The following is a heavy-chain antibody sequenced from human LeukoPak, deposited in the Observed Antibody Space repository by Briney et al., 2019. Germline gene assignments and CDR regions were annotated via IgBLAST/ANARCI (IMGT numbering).Heavy chain of an antibody. CDR2: IRYDGSNK. Sequence: PGGSLRLSCAASGFTFSSYGMHWVRRAPGKGLEWVAFIRYDGSNKYYADSVKGRFTISRDNSKNTLYLQMNSLRAEDTAVYYCAKDPSQELPVDFWSGYRFHWGQGTLVTVSS. CDR1: GFTFSSYG. J-gene: IGHJ4*02. CDR3: AKDPSQELPVDFWSGYRFH. D-gene: IGHD3-3*01. V-gene: IGHV3-30*02.